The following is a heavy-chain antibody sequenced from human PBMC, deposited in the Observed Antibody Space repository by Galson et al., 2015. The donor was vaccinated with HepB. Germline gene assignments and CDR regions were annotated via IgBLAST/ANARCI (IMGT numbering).Heavy chain of an antibody. CDR1: GGTFSSYA. J-gene: IGHJ6*02. CDR3: ARAPDAFPYYYYGMDV. V-gene: IGHV1-69*13. Sequence: SVKVSCKASGGTFSSYAISWVRQAPGQGLEWMGGIIPTFGTANYAQKLQGRVTITADESTSTAYMELSSLRSEDTAVYYCARAPDAFPYYYYGMDVWGQGTTVTVSS. CDR2: IIPTFGTA. D-gene: IGHD1-14*01.